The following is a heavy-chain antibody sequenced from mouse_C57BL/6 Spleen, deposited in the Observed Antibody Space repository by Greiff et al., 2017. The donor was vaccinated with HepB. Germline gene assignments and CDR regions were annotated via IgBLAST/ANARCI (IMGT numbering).Heavy chain of an antibody. CDR3: ASHYYGSTSLAY. CDR2: IDPSDSET. J-gene: IGHJ3*01. D-gene: IGHD1-1*01. V-gene: IGHV1-52*01. CDR1: GYTFTSYW. Sequence: QVQLKESGAELVRPGSSVKLSCKASGYTFTSYWMHWVKQRPIQGLEWIGNIDPSDSETHYNQKFKDKATLTVDKSSSTAYMQLSSLTSVDSAVDYCASHYYGSTSLAYWGQRTLVTVSA.